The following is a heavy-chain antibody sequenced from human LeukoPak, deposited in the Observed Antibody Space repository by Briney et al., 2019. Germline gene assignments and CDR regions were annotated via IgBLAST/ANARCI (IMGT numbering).Heavy chain of an antibody. V-gene: IGHV1-69*06. CDR3: ARDRGLRYSGSYYDY. J-gene: IGHJ4*02. D-gene: IGHD1-26*01. Sequence: GASVKVSCKASGGTFSSYAISWVRQAPGQGLEWMGGIIPIFGTANYAQKFQGRVTITADKSTSTAYMELSSLRSEDTAVYYCARDRGLRYSGSYYDYWGQGTLVTVSS. CDR2: IIPIFGTA. CDR1: GGTFSSYA.